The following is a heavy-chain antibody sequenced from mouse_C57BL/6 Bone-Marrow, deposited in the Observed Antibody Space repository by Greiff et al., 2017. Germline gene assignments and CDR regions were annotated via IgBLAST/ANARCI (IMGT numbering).Heavy chain of an antibody. CDR2: IDPENGDT. J-gene: IGHJ3*01. CDR3: TTIYYGYALFAY. D-gene: IGHD2-2*01. Sequence: EVQLQQSGAELVRPGASVQLSCTASGFNIKDDYMHWVKQRPEQGLEWIGWIDPENGDTEYASKFQGKATITADTSSNTAYLQLSSLTSEDTAVYYCTTIYYGYALFAYWGQGTLVTVSA. V-gene: IGHV14-4*01. CDR1: GFNIKDDY.